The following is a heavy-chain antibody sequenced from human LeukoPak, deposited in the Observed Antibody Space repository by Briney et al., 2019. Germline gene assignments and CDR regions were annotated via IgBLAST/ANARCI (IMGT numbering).Heavy chain of an antibody. CDR1: GGSLNSYY. D-gene: IGHD3-22*01. CDR3: ARRNYYDSGGYYGYFDY. Sequence: SETLSLTCTVSGGSLNSYYWSWIRQPPGKGLEWIGYIFYSGSTNYNPSLKSRVTISVDTSKNQFSLRLSSVTAADTAVYYCARRNYYDSGGYYGYFDYWGQGTLVIVSS. J-gene: IGHJ4*02. V-gene: IGHV4-59*08. CDR2: IFYSGST.